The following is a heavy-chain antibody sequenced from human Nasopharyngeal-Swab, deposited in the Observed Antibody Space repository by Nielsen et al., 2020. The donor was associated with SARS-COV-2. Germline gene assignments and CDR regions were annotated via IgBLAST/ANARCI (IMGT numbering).Heavy chain of an antibody. CDR3: ARGVPLYSSSWFGS. Sequence: SETLSLTCAVYGGSFSGYYWSWIRKPPGKGLEWTGEINHSGSTKSNPSLKSRVTISVDTSKNRFSLKLSSVTAADTAVYYCARGVPLYSSSWFGSWGQGTLVTVSS. CDR2: INHSGST. J-gene: IGHJ5*01. D-gene: IGHD6-13*01. CDR1: GGSFSGYY. V-gene: IGHV4-34*01.